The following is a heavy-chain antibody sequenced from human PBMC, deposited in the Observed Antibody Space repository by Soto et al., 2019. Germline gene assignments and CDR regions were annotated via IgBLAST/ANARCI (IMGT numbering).Heavy chain of an antibody. CDR1: GGSISSYC. CDR2: ICNSGGT. Sequence: QVQLQESGPGLVKPSETLSLTCTVSGGSISSYCWSWVRQPPGEGLEWIANICNSGGTNYNPSLKSRVVISVDTSRIQFSLKLSSVTAADTAVYYCARGVGRYGSNLDYWGQGTLVTVSS. J-gene: IGHJ4*02. CDR3: ARGVGRYGSNLDY. V-gene: IGHV4-59*01. D-gene: IGHD1-26*01.